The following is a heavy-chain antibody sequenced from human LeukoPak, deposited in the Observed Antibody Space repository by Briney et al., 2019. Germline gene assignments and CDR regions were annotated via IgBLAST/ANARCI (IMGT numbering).Heavy chain of an antibody. V-gene: IGHV1-3*01. CDR2: INAGNGNT. Sequence: ASVKVSCKASGYTFTSYAMHWVRQAPGQRLEWMGWINAGNGNTKYSQKFQGRVIITRDTSASTAYMELSSLRSEDTAVYYCARDLLGNSSGSSFDYWGQGTLVTVSS. CDR1: GYTFTSYA. CDR3: ARDLLGNSSGSSFDY. J-gene: IGHJ4*02. D-gene: IGHD6-19*01.